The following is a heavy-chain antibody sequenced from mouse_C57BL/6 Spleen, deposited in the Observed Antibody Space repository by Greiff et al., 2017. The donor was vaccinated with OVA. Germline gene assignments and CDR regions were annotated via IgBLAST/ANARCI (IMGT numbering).Heavy chain of an antibody. CDR3: ARREARSYFDY. Sequence: QVQLQQPGAELVKPGASVKVSCKASGYTFTSYYIHWVKQRPGQGLEWIGWIYPGSGNTKYNEKFKGKATLTADTSSSTAYMQLSSLTSEDSAVYYCARREARSYFDYWGQGTTLTVSS. CDR2: IYPGSGNT. V-gene: IGHV1-66*01. J-gene: IGHJ2*01. CDR1: GYTFTSYY.